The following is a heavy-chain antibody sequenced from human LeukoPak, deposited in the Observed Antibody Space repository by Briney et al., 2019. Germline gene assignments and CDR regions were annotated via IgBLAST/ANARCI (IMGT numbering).Heavy chain of an antibody. V-gene: IGHV3-7*01. CDR1: GFTFSSYW. CDR2: IKQDGSEK. D-gene: IGHD3-3*01. Sequence: GGSLRLSCAASGFTFSSYWMSWVRQAPGKGLEWVANIKQDGSEKYYVDSVKGRFTISRDNAKNSLYLQMNSLRAEDTAVYYCAKGPRFLEWLGFDYWGQGTLVTVSS. CDR3: AKGPRFLEWLGFDY. J-gene: IGHJ4*02.